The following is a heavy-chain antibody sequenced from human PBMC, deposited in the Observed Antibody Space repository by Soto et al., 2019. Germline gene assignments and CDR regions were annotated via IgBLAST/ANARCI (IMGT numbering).Heavy chain of an antibody. V-gene: IGHV1-69*13. Sequence: GAAVQVSYQASGGTFHNYAIRRLRQAPGDRSEWMGGIIPLFGTTNYAQKFQGRVTITADESTSTAYMELSSLRSEDTAFYYCARPRSHYYDRSAERAFDIWGQGTMVTVSS. CDR3: ARPRSHYYDRSAERAFDI. CDR2: IIPLFGTT. D-gene: IGHD3-22*01. J-gene: IGHJ3*02. CDR1: GGTFHNYA.